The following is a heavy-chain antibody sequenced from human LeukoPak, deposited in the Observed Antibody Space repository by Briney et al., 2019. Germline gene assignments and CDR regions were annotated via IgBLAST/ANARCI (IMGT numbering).Heavy chain of an antibody. D-gene: IGHD3-9*01. CDR2: IKQDGSEK. Sequence: GGSLRLSCAASGFTFSSYWMSWVRQAPGKGLEWVAKIKQDGSEKYYGDSVKGRFTISRDNAKNSLYLQINSLRAEDTAVYYCARDPLTLYDYYMDVWGKGTTVTVSS. CDR1: GFTFSSYW. CDR3: ARDPLTLYDYYMDV. J-gene: IGHJ6*03. V-gene: IGHV3-7*01.